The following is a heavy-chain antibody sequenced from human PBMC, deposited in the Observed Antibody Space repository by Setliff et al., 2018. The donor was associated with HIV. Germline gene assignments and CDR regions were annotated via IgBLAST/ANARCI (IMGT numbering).Heavy chain of an antibody. Sequence: ASVKVSCKASGYTFTSYGISWVRQAPGQGLEWVGWISTYNGNTNYAQKLQGRVTMTTDTSTSTAYMELRSLRSDDTAVYYCARAQYQLLEPPTYNWFDPWGQGTLVTVSS. CDR1: GYTFTSYG. CDR2: ISTYNGNT. D-gene: IGHD2-2*01. J-gene: IGHJ5*02. V-gene: IGHV1-18*01. CDR3: ARAQYQLLEPPTYNWFDP.